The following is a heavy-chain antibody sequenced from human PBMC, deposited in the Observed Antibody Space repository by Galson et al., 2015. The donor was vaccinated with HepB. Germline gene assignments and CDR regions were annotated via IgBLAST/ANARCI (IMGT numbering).Heavy chain of an antibody. J-gene: IGHJ3*02. CDR3: ARGHSSSDAFDI. Sequence: SLRLSCAASGFTFSSYWMHWVRQAPGKGLVWVSRINFDGSSTIYADSVKGRFTISRDNAKNTLYLQMNSLRAEDAAVYYCARGHSSSDAFDIWGRGTMVTVPS. V-gene: IGHV3-74*01. D-gene: IGHD6-6*01. CDR2: INFDGSST. CDR1: GFTFSSYW.